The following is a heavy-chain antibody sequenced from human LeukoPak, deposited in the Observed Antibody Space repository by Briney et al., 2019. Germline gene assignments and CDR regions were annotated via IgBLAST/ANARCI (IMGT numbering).Heavy chain of an antibody. CDR3: ASFRGRYQTGAYYYYGMDV. J-gene: IGHJ6*02. V-gene: IGHV4-4*07. D-gene: IGHD3-10*01. CDR2: IYTSGST. Sequence: SETLSLTCTVSGGSISSYYWSWIRQPAGKGLEWIGRIYTSGSTNYNPSLKSRVTMSVDTSKNQFSLKLSSVTAADTAVYYCASFRGRYQTGAYYYYGMDVWGQGTTVTVSS. CDR1: GGSISSYY.